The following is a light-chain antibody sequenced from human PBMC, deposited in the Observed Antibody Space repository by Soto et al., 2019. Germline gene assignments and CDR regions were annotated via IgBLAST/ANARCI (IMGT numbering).Light chain of an antibody. CDR2: KAS. V-gene: IGKV1-5*03. Sequence: DIQMTQSPPTLSASVGDRVTITCRASQSIRTWLAWYQQKPGKAPKLLIYKASTLESGVPSRFSGSGSGTEFTLTISSLQPDDFATFYCQQYNSYPYTFGQGTKLEIK. CDR1: QSIRTW. J-gene: IGKJ2*01. CDR3: QQYNSYPYT.